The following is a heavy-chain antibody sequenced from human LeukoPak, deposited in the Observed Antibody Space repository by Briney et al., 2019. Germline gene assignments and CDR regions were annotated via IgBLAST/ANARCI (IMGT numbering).Heavy chain of an antibody. CDR2: ITSSSSHM. Sequence: GGSLRLSCTFSGFTFSSYAMNWVRQAPGKGLEWVSFITSSSSHMYYADSVKGRFTISRDNAKNSLYLRMNSLRVEDTAVYYCARETFLAPDNWGQGTLVTVSS. J-gene: IGHJ4*02. V-gene: IGHV3-21*01. D-gene: IGHD3-3*02. CDR3: ARETFLAPDN. CDR1: GFTFSSYA.